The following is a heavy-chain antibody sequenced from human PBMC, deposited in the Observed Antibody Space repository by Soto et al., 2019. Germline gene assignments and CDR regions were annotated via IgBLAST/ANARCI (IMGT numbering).Heavy chain of an antibody. CDR1: GFSFSIYS. D-gene: IGHD3-3*01. Sequence: EVQLLESGGGLVQPGGSLRLSCAASGFSFSIYSMSWVRQAPGKGLEWVCGISASGENTYYADSVKGRFTISRDNSKNTMYLQMNNLRVEDNAVYYCADGGEWSFNFEYWGQGTLVTVFS. CDR2: ISASGENT. CDR3: ADGGEWSFNFEY. J-gene: IGHJ4*02. V-gene: IGHV3-23*01.